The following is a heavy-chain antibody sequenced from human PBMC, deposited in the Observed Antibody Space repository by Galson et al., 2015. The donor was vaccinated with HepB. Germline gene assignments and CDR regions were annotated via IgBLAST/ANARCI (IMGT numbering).Heavy chain of an antibody. J-gene: IGHJ4*02. V-gene: IGHV3-49*03. CDR3: ARAPIYSNRGSYSDY. Sequence: SLRLSCAGSGFIFNDDALSWFRQSPGKGLEWVGFMKSLAYGGSKQYAASVKGRCTISRDDSKSTSYLQMNSLRTEDTAIYYCARAPIYSNRGSYSDYWGQGTLVTVSS. CDR2: MKSLAYGGSK. D-gene: IGHD4-11*01. CDR1: GFIFNDDA.